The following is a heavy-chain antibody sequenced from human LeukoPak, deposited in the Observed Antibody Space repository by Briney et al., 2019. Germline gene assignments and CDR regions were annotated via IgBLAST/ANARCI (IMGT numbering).Heavy chain of an antibody. CDR2: ISASGP. CDR1: GFTFSRLA. CDR3: AKDLISPRSVGSSEKLDY. V-gene: IGHV3-23*01. D-gene: IGHD3-10*01. Sequence: GGSLRLSCAASGFTFSRLAMTWVRQAPGKGLEWVSTISASGPYYADAVRGRFTISRDNSKNTLYLEMNSLRPEDTAIYYCAKDLISPRSVGSSEKLDYWGQGTLVTVSS. J-gene: IGHJ4*02.